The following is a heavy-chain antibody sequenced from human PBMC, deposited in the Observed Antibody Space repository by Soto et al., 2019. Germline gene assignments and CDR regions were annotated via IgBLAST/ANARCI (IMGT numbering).Heavy chain of an antibody. CDR1: GFTFSSYA. CDR2: ISGSGGST. CDR3: AKIRKFWKPSGYSYYFDY. Sequence: GGSLRLSCAASGFTFSSYAMSWVRQAPGKGLEWVSAISGSGGSTYYADSVKGRFTISRDNSKNTLYLQMNSLRAEDTAVYYCAKIRKFWKPSGYSYYFDYWGQGTLVTVSS. J-gene: IGHJ4*02. D-gene: IGHD3-22*01. V-gene: IGHV3-23*01.